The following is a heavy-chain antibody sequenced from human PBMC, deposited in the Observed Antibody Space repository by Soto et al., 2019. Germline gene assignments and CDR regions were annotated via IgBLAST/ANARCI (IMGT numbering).Heavy chain of an antibody. CDR3: ARSEEDSDYYYYGMDV. J-gene: IGHJ6*02. CDR1: GDTVSINSVA. CDR2: TYSRSRWYS. Sequence: SQTLSLTCVGSGDTVSINSVAWNWVRQSPSRGLEWLGRTYSRSRWYSDYAVSVRSRIDINADTSKNQVSLQLNSVTPEDTAVYYCARSEEDSDYYYYGMDVWGQGTTVTVSS. D-gene: IGHD2-15*01. V-gene: IGHV6-1*01.